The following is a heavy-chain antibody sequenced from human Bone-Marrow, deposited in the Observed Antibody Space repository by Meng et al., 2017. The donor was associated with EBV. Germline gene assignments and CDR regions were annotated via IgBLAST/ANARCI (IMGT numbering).Heavy chain of an antibody. V-gene: IGHV3-15*01. CDR3: TRWSYGGTAY. CDR2: IKSKTEGGTT. CDR1: SFTFRNAW. Sequence: QLEAVGGLRKAGGSVRLSCAAFSFTFRNAWRSWVRQAPRKGLEGVGRIKSKTEGGTTDYDAPVKGRFTISRDDSKNTLYLQMNSLKTEDTAVYYCTRWSYGGTAYWGQGTLVTVSS. D-gene: IGHD4/OR15-4a*01. J-gene: IGHJ4*02.